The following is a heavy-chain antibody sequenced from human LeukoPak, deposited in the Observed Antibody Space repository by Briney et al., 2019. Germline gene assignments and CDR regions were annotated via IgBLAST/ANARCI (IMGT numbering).Heavy chain of an antibody. J-gene: IGHJ4*02. CDR3: ARGTWSSSIGY. D-gene: IGHD6-6*01. V-gene: IGHV4-30-4*01. Sequence: SETLSLTCTVSGGSISSGYYYWSWIRQPPGKGLEYIGYIYYGGTYYNPSLKSRVTISVDTSKNQFSLKLSSVTAADTAVYYCARGTWSSSIGYWGQGTLVTVS. CDR2: IYYGGT. CDR1: GGSISSGYYY.